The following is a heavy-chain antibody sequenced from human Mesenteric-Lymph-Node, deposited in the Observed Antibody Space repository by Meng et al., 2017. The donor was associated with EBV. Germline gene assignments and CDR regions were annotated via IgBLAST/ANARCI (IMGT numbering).Heavy chain of an antibody. V-gene: IGHV3-15*07. Sequence: VRVVGSGGGLVKPGGSLRLCCEASGFNFTNAWMNWVRQTPGKGLEWVARIKSKSDGGITDYAAPVQGRFTISRDNSKNTLYLQMNSLRAEDTAVYYCERGLHYDSSAYEMGYWGQGTLVTVSS. D-gene: IGHD3-22*01. CDR1: GFNFTNAW. CDR3: ERGLHYDSSAYEMGY. J-gene: IGHJ4*02. CDR2: IKSKSDGGIT.